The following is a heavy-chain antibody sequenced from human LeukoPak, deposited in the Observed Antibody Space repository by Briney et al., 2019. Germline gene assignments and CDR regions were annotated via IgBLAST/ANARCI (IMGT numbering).Heavy chain of an antibody. Sequence: ASVKVSCKASGYTFTNYAMHWVRQAPGQRLEWMGWINASIGNTKYSQKFQGRVTITRDTSASTAYMELNSLRSEDTAVYYCARTQGVYYGGNSGAFDIWGLGTMVTVSS. CDR2: INASIGNT. D-gene: IGHD4-23*01. V-gene: IGHV1-3*01. J-gene: IGHJ3*02. CDR3: ARTQGVYYGGNSGAFDI. CDR1: GYTFTNYA.